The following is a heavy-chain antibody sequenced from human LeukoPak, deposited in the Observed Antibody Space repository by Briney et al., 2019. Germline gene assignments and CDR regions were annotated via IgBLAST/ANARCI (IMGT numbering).Heavy chain of an antibody. Sequence: SETLSLTCTVSGGSVNNYYWTWIRQPPGKGLEWIGSIYYSGSTYYNPSLKSRVTISVDTSKNQFSLKLSSVTAADTAVYYCARLTIFGVVINYWGQGTLVTVSS. CDR1: GGSVNNYY. V-gene: IGHV4-59*05. D-gene: IGHD3-3*01. CDR2: IYYSGST. J-gene: IGHJ4*02. CDR3: ARLTIFGVVINY.